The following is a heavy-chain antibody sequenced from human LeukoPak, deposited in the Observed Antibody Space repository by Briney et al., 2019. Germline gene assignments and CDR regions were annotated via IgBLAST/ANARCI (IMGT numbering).Heavy chain of an antibody. V-gene: IGHV4-59*01. CDR2: IYYSGST. Sequence: SGTLSLTCTVSGVSINSYYWSWIRQPPGKGLEWIGYIYYSGSTNYNPSLKSRVTISVDTSKNQFSLNLSSVTAADTAVYYCARDPSYHGGYFDYWGQGTLVTV. D-gene: IGHD2-2*01. J-gene: IGHJ4*02. CDR3: ARDPSYHGGYFDY. CDR1: GVSINSYY.